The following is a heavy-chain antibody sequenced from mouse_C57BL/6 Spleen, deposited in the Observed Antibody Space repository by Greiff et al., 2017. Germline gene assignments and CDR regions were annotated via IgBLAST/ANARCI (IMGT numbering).Heavy chain of an antibody. V-gene: IGHV14-2*01. J-gene: IGHJ2*01. D-gene: IGHD1-1*01. CDR2: IDPEDGET. Sequence: EVQLQQSGAELVKPGASVKLSCTASGFNIKDYYMHWVKQRTEQGLEWIGRIDPEDGETKYAPKIQGKANITADTSSNTAYLQRSSLTSEDTAVYYCAYLFYYGSRGYWGQGTTLTVSS. CDR1: GFNIKDYY. CDR3: AYLFYYGSRGY.